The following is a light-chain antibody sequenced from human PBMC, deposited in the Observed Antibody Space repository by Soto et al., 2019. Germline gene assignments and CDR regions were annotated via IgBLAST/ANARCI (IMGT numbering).Light chain of an antibody. CDR1: QSVTYN. Sequence: EIVMTQSPATLSVSPGETATLSCRASQSVTYNLAWYQQKPGQGPRLLIYGAFTRATGIPARFSGSGSGTEFSLIISSRQSEDFAVYYCQQYKNWPPLTFGGGTKVEIK. J-gene: IGKJ4*01. CDR3: QQYKNWPPLT. V-gene: IGKV3-15*01. CDR2: GAF.